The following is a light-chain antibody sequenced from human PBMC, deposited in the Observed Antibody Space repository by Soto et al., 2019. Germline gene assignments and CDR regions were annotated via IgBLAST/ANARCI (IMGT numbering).Light chain of an antibody. CDR3: AAWDDSRNGRVV. CDR1: SSNIGSNT. Sequence: QTVVTQPPSASGTPGQRVTISCSGSSSNIGSNTVNWYQQLPGTAPKLLIYSNNQRPSGVPDRFSGSKSGTSASLAISGLQSEDEADYYCAAWDDSRNGRVVFGGGTQLTVL. CDR2: SNN. V-gene: IGLV1-44*01. J-gene: IGLJ2*01.